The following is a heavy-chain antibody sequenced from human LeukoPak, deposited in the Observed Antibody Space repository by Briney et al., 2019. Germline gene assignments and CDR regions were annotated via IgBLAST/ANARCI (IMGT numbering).Heavy chain of an antibody. CDR2: INDSVST. V-gene: IGHV4-34*01. CDR3: ARAEPRGSVWYPY. J-gene: IGHJ4*02. D-gene: IGHD6-13*01. CDR1: GGSLSGFS. Sequence: PSETLSLTCAVHGGSLSGFSWTWIRQSPGKGLEWIGEINDSVSTNYNPSLKSRVTISADTSKIQFSLSLSSVTAADTAVYYCARAEPRGSVWYPYWGQGTLVTVSS.